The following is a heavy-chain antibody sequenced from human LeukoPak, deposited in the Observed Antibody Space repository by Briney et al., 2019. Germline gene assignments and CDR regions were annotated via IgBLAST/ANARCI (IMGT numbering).Heavy chain of an antibody. CDR3: ATPVRHGSDPSLYYYYMDV. D-gene: IGHD3-10*01. V-gene: IGHV3-30*03. Sequence: GRSLRLSCAASGFTFSSYGMHWVRQAPGKGLEWVAVISYDGSNKYYADSVKGRFTISRDNSKNTLYLQMNSLRAEDTAVYYCATPVRHGSDPSLYYYYMDVWGKGTTVTISS. J-gene: IGHJ6*03. CDR1: GFTFSSYG. CDR2: ISYDGSNK.